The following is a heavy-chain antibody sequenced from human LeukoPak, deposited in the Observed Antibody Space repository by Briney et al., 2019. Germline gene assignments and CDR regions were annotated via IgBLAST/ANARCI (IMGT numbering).Heavy chain of an antibody. CDR3: AKECGRDYDDRAFDI. CDR1: GFTFSSYP. V-gene: IGHV3-23*01. Sequence: PGGSLRLSCAASGFTFSSYPVNWVRQSPERGLEWVSAISGTGGSTSYADSLKGRFTISRDNSKNTLYLQMSSLTAEDTAVYYCAKECGRDYDDRAFDIWGQGTMVTVSS. J-gene: IGHJ3*02. D-gene: IGHD3-22*01. CDR2: ISGTGGST.